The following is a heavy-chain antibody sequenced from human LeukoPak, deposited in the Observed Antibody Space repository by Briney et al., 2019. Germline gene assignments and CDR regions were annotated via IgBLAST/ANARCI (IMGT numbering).Heavy chain of an antibody. J-gene: IGHJ4*02. V-gene: IGHV1-18*01. CDR3: ARDPSIAAAGTNLDDY. CDR2: ISAYNGNT. Sequence: GASVKVSCKASGYTFTSYGISWVRQAPGQGLEWMGWISAYNGNTNYAQKLQGRVTMPTDTSTSTAYMELRSLRSDDTAVYYCARDPSIAAAGTNLDDYWGQGTLVTVSS. CDR1: GYTFTSYG. D-gene: IGHD6-13*01.